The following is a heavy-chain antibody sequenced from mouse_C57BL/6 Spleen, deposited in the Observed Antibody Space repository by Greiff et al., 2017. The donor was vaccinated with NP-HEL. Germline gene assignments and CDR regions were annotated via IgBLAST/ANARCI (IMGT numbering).Heavy chain of an antibody. CDR1: GYTYTSYW. J-gene: IGHJ4*01. V-gene: IGHV1-55*01. CDR3: ARPYYYGSDYYYAMDY. CDR2: IYPGSGST. D-gene: IGHD1-1*01. Sequence: QVQLQQPGAELVKPGASVKMSCKASGYTYTSYWITWVKQRPGQGLEWIGDIYPGSGSTNYNEKFKSKATLTVDTSSSTAYMQLRSLTSEASAVYYCARPYYYGSDYYYAMDYWGQGTSVTVSS.